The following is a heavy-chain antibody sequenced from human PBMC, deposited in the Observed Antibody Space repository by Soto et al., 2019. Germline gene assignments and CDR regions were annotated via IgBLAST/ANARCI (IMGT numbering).Heavy chain of an antibody. CDR3: AKDRPPRHYYGSGSYDY. V-gene: IGHV3-23*01. CDR1: GVTCICYA. J-gene: IGHJ4*02. D-gene: IGHD3-10*01. Sequence: GGSLRLSCAASGVTCICYAMSWIRQAPEKGLEWVSAISGSGGSTYYADSVKGRFTISRDNSKTTLYLQMNSLRAEDTAVYYCAKDRPPRHYYGSGSYDYWGQGTLVTV. CDR2: ISGSGGST.